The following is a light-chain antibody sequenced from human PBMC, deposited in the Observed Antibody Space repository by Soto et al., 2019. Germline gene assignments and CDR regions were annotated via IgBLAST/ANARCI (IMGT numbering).Light chain of an antibody. J-gene: IGLJ1*01. CDR2: RNN. Sequence: QSVLTQPPSASGTPGQGVTISCSGSTSNIGSNYVYWYQQLPGTAPKLLIYRNNQRPSGVPDRFSGSKSGTSASLAISGLRSDDEAGYFCATWDDSLNRFYVFGTGTKVTVL. V-gene: IGLV1-47*01. CDR3: ATWDDSLNRFYV. CDR1: TSNIGSNY.